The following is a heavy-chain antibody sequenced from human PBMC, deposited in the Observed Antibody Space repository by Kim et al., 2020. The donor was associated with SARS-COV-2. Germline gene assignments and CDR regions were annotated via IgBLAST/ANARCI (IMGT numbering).Heavy chain of an antibody. CDR2: TYYRSEWYN. D-gene: IGHD2-15*01. CDR3: ARGGISVYRAYFYALDV. J-gene: IGHJ6*02. V-gene: IGHV6-1*01. CDR1: GDSVSSDSAG. Sequence: SQTLSLTCAISGDSVSSDSAGWNWIRQSPSRSLEWLGRTYYRSEWYNDYAVSVKSRITINPDTSKNQFSLQLNSVTPEDTAVYYCARGGISVYRAYFYALDVWGQGTTVTVS.